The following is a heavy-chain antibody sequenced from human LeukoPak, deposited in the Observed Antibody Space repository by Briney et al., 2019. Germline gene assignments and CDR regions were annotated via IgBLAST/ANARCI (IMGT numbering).Heavy chain of an antibody. D-gene: IGHD3-10*01. V-gene: IGHV4-59*01. CDR1: GGSISSYY. J-gene: IGHJ4*02. Sequence: SETLSLTCTVSGGSISSYYWSWIRQPPGKGLEWIGYIYYSGSTKYNPSLKSRVTISVDTSKNQFSLKLSSVTAADTAVYYCTRSLMHYYGSGSGQFFDYWGQGTLVTVSS. CDR3: TRSLMHYYGSGSGQFFDY. CDR2: IYYSGST.